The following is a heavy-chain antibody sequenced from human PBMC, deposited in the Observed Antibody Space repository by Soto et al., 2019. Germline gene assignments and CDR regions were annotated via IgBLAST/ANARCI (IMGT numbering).Heavy chain of an antibody. CDR2: ISPYNGHT. D-gene: IGHD5-12*01. V-gene: IGHV1-18*01. J-gene: IGHJ1*01. CDR3: ASDHPFIVATMSIDF. Sequence: QVQLAQSGGEVKKLGASLKVSCKASGYTFTNYGISWVRQAPGQGLEWMGWISPYNGHTNSAQKFQDRRSMTTDTSTATAYMELRSLRTDDTAVYYCASDHPFIVATMSIDFWGQGTLVSVSS. CDR1: GYTFTNYG.